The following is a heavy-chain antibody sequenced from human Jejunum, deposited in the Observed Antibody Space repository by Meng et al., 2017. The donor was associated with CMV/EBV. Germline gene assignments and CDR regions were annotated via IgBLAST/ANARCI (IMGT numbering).Heavy chain of an antibody. CDR2: INAGNGYT. D-gene: IGHD3-10*01. V-gene: IGHV1-3*01. CDR3: ASPPHNYHDMINYNLGFFDF. J-gene: IGHJ4*02. CDR1: TSYA. Sequence: TSYAMHWVRQAPGQRLEWMGWINAGNGYTKYSQKFQGRVTITRDTSTNTVYMELSSLTSEDTAVYYCASPPHNYHDMINYNLGFFDFWGQGTLVTVSS.